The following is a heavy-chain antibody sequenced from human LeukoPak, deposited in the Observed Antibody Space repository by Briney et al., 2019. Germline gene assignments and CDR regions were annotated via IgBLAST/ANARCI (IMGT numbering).Heavy chain of an antibody. CDR2: IKSKTDGGTT. D-gene: IGHD3-16*02. V-gene: IGHV3-15*01. CDR3: TSQGTAVRPPDYRRVDP. CDR1: GFTFSNAW. Sequence: GGSLRLSCAASGFTFSNAWMSWVRQAPGKGLEWVGRIKSKTDGGTTDYAAPVKGRFTISRDDSRDTLYLQMNGLKTEDTAVYYCTSQGTAVRPPDYRRVDPWGQGSLVTVSS. J-gene: IGHJ5*02.